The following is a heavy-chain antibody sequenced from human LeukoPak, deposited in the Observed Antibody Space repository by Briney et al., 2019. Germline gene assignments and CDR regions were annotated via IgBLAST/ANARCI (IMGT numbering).Heavy chain of an antibody. CDR3: AKGSGDYYYGSESYLRRSTKSGYFQH. CDR1: GFTFSSYS. D-gene: IGHD3-10*01. J-gene: IGHJ1*01. V-gene: IGHV3-23*01. Sequence: GGSLRLSCAASGFTFSSYSMSWVRQAPGKGLEWVSAISGSGGSTYYADSVKGRFTISRDNSKNTLYLQMNSLRAEDTAVYYCAKGSGDYYYGSESYLRRSTKSGYFQHWGQGTLVTVSS. CDR2: ISGSGGST.